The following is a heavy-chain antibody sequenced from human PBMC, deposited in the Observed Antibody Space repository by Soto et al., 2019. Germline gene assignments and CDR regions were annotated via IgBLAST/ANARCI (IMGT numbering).Heavy chain of an antibody. Sequence: QVQLVESGGGLVKPGGSLRLSCAASGFTFSDYYMSWIRQAPGKGLEWVSYISSSSSYTNYADSVKGRFTISRDNAKNSLYLQMNSLRAEDTAVYYCARDPVGTEYSVVYWGQGTLVTVSS. V-gene: IGHV3-11*05. CDR2: ISSSSSYT. D-gene: IGHD5-12*01. J-gene: IGHJ4*02. CDR1: GFTFSDYY. CDR3: ARDPVGTEYSVVY.